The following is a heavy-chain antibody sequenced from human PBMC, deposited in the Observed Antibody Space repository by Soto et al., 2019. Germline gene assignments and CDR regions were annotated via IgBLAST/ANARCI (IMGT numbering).Heavy chain of an antibody. CDR1: GGSFKSGSYS. V-gene: IGHV4-61*01. Sequence: SETLSLTCTVSGGSFKSGSYSWSWIRQPPGKGLEWIGYVYHTGRTSYNPSLKSRVSISMDTSKNQFSLNLDSVTAADTAVYFCARDFAYFQRWGQGTLVTVSS. CDR2: VYHTGRT. CDR3: ARDFAYFQR. D-gene: IGHD3-3*01. J-gene: IGHJ1*01.